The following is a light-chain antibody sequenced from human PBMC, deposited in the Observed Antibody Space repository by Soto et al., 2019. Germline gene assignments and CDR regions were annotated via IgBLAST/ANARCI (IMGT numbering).Light chain of an antibody. J-gene: IGKJ4*01. Sequence: IQLTQSPSSLSASVGDRVTLTCRASQGINSFLAWYQQQPGKAPKLLIYAASTLQSGVPSRFSGSGSGTDFTLTISSLQPEDFATYYCQQLERYPSTFGGGTKVEIK. CDR1: QGINSF. V-gene: IGKV1-9*01. CDR2: AAS. CDR3: QQLERYPST.